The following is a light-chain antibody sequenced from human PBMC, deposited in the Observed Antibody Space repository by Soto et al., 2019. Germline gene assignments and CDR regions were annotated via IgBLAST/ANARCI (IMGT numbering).Light chain of an antibody. CDR1: HDIKNY. V-gene: IGKV1-33*01. CDR2: DAD. Sequence: DIQLTKSPPSLSASEGDRVTITCQASHDIKNYLNWYQQKPGKAPKLLIYDADNLQTGVPSRFSGSGAGTEFTFTIGSLQPEDVATYFCQQFDVLPPYTFGQGTKVEIK. CDR3: QQFDVLPPYT. J-gene: IGKJ2*01.